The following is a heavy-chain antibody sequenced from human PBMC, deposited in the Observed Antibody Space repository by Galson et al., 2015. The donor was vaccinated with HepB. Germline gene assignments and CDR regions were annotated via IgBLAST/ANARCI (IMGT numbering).Heavy chain of an antibody. CDR3: ASRDRSGYLGARWYFDL. Sequence: SLRLSCAASGFTFSSYSMNWVRQAPGKGLEWVSYISSSSSTIYYADSVKGRFTISRDNAKNSLYLQMNSLSDEDTAVYYCASRDRSGYLGARWYFDLWGRGALVTVSS. J-gene: IGHJ2*01. D-gene: IGHD3-22*01. V-gene: IGHV3-48*02. CDR2: ISSSSSTI. CDR1: GFTFSSYS.